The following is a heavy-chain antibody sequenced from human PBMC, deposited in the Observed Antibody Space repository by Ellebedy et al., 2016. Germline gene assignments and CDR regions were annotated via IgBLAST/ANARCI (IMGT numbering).Heavy chain of an antibody. Sequence: ASVKVSCXAPGDTFNRHHVHWVRQAPGQGLEWMGWVNPSGAPSYAQKFQGRVTMTRDSSITTAYLEITRLKPDDTAVYYCAREIANALDAWGQGTAV. D-gene: IGHD1-1*01. J-gene: IGHJ6*02. CDR3: AREIANALDA. CDR2: VNPSGAP. V-gene: IGHV1-2*02. CDR1: GDTFNRHH.